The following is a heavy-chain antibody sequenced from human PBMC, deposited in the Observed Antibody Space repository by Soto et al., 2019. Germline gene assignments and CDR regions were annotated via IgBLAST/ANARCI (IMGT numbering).Heavy chain of an antibody. D-gene: IGHD6-6*01. CDR2: LSRGGGTT. CDR3: AKDGQYRTDGFDV. V-gene: IGHV3-23*01. J-gene: IGHJ3*01. Sequence: EAQLLESGGDWAQPGGSLRLSCAASGFTFSSHGMSWVRQAPGKGREWIAGLSRGGGTTYYADSVKGRFTISRENSKNTLDLIMNSLKVEDTALYYCAKDGQYRTDGFDVWGQGTMVTVSS. CDR1: GFTFSSHG.